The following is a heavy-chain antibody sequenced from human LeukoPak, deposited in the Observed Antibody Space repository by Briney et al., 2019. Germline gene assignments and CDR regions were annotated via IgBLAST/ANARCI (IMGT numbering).Heavy chain of an antibody. CDR2: INHSGST. J-gene: IGHJ4*02. CDR1: GGSFSGYY. V-gene: IGHV4-34*01. CDR3: ARLPMRDYDFWSGPNRARYYFDY. D-gene: IGHD3-3*01. Sequence: SETLSLTCAVYGGSFSGYYWSWIRQPPGKGLEWIGEINHSGSTYYNPSLKSRVTISVDTSKNQFSLKLSSVTAADTAVYYCARLPMRDYDFWSGPNRARYYFDYWGQGTLVTVSS.